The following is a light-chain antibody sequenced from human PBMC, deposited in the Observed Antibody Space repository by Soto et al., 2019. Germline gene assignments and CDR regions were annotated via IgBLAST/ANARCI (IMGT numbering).Light chain of an antibody. V-gene: IGKV1-8*01. CDR3: QQSFNTPPT. CDR2: AAS. J-gene: IGKJ4*01. Sequence: AIRLTQSPSSLSASTGDRVTITCRASQDIDNYLAWYQQKPGTAPHLLIYAASSLQSGVPSRFSGSGSGTDFTLTISNLQPEDFVSYFCQQSFNTPPTFGGGTKVDIK. CDR1: QDIDNY.